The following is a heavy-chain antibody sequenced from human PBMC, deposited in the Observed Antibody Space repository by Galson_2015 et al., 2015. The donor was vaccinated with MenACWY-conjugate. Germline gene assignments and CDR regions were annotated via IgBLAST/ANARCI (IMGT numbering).Heavy chain of an antibody. J-gene: IGHJ4*02. Sequence: SLRLSCAASGFTFSSFAMSWVRQAPGKGLEWVSVITSSGGNTYYADSVKGRFTISRDNPKNTLYLQMDTLRAEDTATYYCEKNGNYFGMGFVYWGQGTLVT. CDR3: EKNGNYFGMGFVY. CDR1: GFTFSSFA. CDR2: ITSSGGNT. V-gene: IGHV3-23*01. D-gene: IGHD2/OR15-2a*01.